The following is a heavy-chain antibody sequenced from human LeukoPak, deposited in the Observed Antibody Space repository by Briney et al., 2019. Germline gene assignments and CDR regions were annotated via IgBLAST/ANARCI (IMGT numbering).Heavy chain of an antibody. CDR3: TKGGYSTSWYWIY. CDR1: GFTFSDTL. Sequence: PGGSLRLSCAASGFTFSDTLMTWVRQAPGKGLEWVATIKPDGSEKYYVDSVRGRFTISRVNAENSLYLQMNSLRAEDTAVYHCTKGGYSTSWYWIYWGQGTLATVSS. CDR2: IKPDGSEK. D-gene: IGHD2-2*01. V-gene: IGHV3-7*03. J-gene: IGHJ4*02.